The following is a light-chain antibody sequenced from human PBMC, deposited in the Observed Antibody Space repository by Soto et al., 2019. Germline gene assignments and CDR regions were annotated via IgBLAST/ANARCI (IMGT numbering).Light chain of an antibody. V-gene: IGKV3-11*01. CDR2: DAS. Sequence: EIVLTQSPATLSLSPGERDTLSCRASQSVSSYLAWYHQKPGQDPRLLIYDASNRATGIPARFSGSGSGTDFTLTISSVEPEDCGVYYWQQRSNWFTWTVGQGTKVDIK. J-gene: IGKJ1*01. CDR1: QSVSSY. CDR3: QQRSNWFTWT.